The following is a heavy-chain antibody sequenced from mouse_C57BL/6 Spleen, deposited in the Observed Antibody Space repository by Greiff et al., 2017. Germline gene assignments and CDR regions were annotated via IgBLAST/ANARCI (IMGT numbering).Heavy chain of an antibody. J-gene: IGHJ4*01. V-gene: IGHV2-2*01. CDR2: IWSGGST. D-gene: IGHD3-3*01. CDR3: ARNSAGTGYAMDY. Sequence: QVQLQQSGPGLVQPSQSLFITCTVSGFSLTSYGVHWVRQSPGKGLEWLGVIWSGGSTDYNAAFISRLSISKDNSKSQVFFKMNSLQADDTAIYYCARNSAGTGYAMDYWGQGTSVTVSS. CDR1: GFSLTSYG.